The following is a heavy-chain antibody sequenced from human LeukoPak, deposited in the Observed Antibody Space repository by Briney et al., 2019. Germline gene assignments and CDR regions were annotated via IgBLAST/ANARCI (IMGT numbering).Heavy chain of an antibody. CDR2: IIPIFGTA. V-gene: IGHV1-69*01. CDR3: ARAEGGYSYGLESY. D-gene: IGHD5-18*01. J-gene: IGHJ4*02. Sequence: ASVKVSCKASGGTFSSYAISWVRQAPGQGLEWMGGIIPIFGTANYAQKFQGRVTITADESTSTAYMELSSLRSEDTAVYYCARAEGGYSYGLESYWGQGTLVTVSS. CDR1: GGTFSSYA.